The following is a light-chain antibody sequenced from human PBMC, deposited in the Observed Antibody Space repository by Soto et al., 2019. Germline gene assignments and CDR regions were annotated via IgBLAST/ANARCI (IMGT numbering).Light chain of an antibody. CDR2: DAS. J-gene: IGKJ1*01. Sequence: MTQSPATLSAPVGDRVTITCRASESISSWLAWYQQKPGKAPKVLIYDASSLKSGVPSRFSGSGFGTEFTLTISSLQPDDLATYYCQQYNSYRTFGQGTKVDI. CDR3: QQYNSYRT. V-gene: IGKV1-5*01. CDR1: ESISSW.